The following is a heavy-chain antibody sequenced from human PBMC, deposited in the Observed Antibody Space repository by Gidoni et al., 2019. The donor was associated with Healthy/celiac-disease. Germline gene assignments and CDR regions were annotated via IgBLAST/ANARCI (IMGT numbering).Heavy chain of an antibody. Sequence: QVQLQQWGAGLLKPSETLSLTCAVYGGSFSGYYWSWIRQPPGKGLEWIGEINHSGSTNYNPSLKSRVTISVDTSKNQFSLKLSSVTAADTAVYYCARIRIMIYGGKRNWFDPWGQGTLVTVSS. CDR2: INHSGST. CDR3: ARIRIMIYGGKRNWFDP. J-gene: IGHJ5*02. CDR1: GGSFSGYY. D-gene: IGHD4-17*01. V-gene: IGHV4-34*01.